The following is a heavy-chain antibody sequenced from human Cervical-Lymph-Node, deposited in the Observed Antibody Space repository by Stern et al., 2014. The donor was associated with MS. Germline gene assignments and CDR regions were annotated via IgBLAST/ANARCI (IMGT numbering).Heavy chain of an antibody. J-gene: IGHJ6*02. CDR2: IYPGDSDT. Sequence: EVQLEESGAEVKKPRDSLKISCKGSGYTFSKNWIAWVRQMPGKGLEWMGIIYPGDSDTRYSPSFQGQVTMSADKSINTAYLQGNSLKAPDTAIYYCARHPPRRSSSDPNFGLDVWGQGTTVTVSS. CDR3: ARHPPRRSSSDPNFGLDV. D-gene: IGHD6-6*01. CDR1: GYTFSKNW. V-gene: IGHV5-51*01.